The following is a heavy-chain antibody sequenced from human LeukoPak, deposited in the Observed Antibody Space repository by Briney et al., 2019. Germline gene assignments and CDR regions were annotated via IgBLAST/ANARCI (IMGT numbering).Heavy chain of an antibody. J-gene: IGHJ3*02. CDR2: IYTSGST. V-gene: IGHV4-4*07. CDR3: AREDIVVVPAAKRRAFDI. D-gene: IGHD2-2*01. Sequence: SETLSLTCTVSGGSISSYYWSWIRQPAGKGLEWIERIYTSGSTNYDPSLQSRDAITLDTSKNQYSLKLSSVTAADTAVYYCAREDIVVVPAAKRRAFDIWGQGTMVTVSS. CDR1: GGSISSYY.